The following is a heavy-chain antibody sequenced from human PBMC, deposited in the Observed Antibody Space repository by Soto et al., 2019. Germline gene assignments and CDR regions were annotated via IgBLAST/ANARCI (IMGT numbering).Heavy chain of an antibody. J-gene: IGHJ6*02. D-gene: IGHD3-16*02. CDR1: GFTFDDYA. CDR2: IRWNRGSI. CDR3: ANDRGGYAYVWGSYRSPNPPYNYYYGGDV. Sequence: EVQLVESGGGLVQPGRSLRLSCAASGFTFDDYAMHWVRQAPGKGLECVSGIRWNRGSIGYADSVKGRFTISRDNAKNSLYLQMDSLRAQDTVSYYCANDRGGYAYVWGSYRSPNPPYNYYYGGDVGGRGTAVAVSS. V-gene: IGHV3-9*01.